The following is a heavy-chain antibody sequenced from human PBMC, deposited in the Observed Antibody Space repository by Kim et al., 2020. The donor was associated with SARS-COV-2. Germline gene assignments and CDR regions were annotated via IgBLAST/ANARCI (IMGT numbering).Heavy chain of an antibody. Sequence: GGSLRLSCAASGFTFSSYGMHWVRQAPGKGLEWVAVISYDGSNKYYADSVKGRFTISRDNSKNTLYLQMNSLRAEDTAVYYCAKDLDIAVRGGAFCNYWGQGTLVTVSS. CDR3: AKDLDIAVRGGAFCNY. V-gene: IGHV3-30*18. CDR1: GFTFSSYG. J-gene: IGHJ4*02. D-gene: IGHD6-6*01. CDR2: ISYDGSNK.